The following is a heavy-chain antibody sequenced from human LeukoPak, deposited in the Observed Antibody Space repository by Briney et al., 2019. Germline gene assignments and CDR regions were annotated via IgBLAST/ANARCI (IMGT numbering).Heavy chain of an antibody. Sequence: SETLSLTCSVSGGSVSSGNYYWSWIRQPPGKGLERIGYIYFSGSTKYNPSLKSRVTISVDTSKNQFSLKLSSVTAADTAVYYCARGLFCSGGSCYSQGGYYFDYWGQGTLVTVSS. CDR3: ARGLFCSGGSCYSQGGYYFDY. V-gene: IGHV4-61*01. D-gene: IGHD2-15*01. CDR1: GGSVSSGNYY. J-gene: IGHJ4*02. CDR2: IYFSGST.